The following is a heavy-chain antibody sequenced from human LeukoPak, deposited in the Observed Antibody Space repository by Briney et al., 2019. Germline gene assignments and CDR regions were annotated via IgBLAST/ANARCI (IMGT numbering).Heavy chain of an antibody. D-gene: IGHD3-22*01. CDR3: ARGGSGYYPSTLTG. V-gene: IGHV3-7*01. J-gene: IGHJ4*02. CDR1: GFTFSTDS. CDR2: IKQDGSEK. Sequence: GGSLRLSCAASGFTFSTDSMNWVRQAPGKGLEWVANIKQDGSEKYYVDSVKGRFTISRDNAKNSLYLQMNSLRAKDTAVYYCARGGSGYYPSTLTGWGRGTLVTVSS.